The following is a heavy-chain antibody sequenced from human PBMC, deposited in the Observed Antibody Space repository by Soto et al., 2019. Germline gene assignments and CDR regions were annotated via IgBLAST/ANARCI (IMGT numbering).Heavy chain of an antibody. D-gene: IGHD5-18*01. CDR1: GYTFTGYY. J-gene: IGHJ3*02. Sequence: ASVKVSCKASGYTFTGYYMHWVRQAPGQGLEWMGIINPSGGSTSYAQRLQGRVTMTRDTSASTVYMELSSLRSEDSAVYYCARDSGYRDAFDIWGQGTMVTVSS. CDR3: ARDSGYRDAFDI. V-gene: IGHV1-46*01. CDR2: INPSGGST.